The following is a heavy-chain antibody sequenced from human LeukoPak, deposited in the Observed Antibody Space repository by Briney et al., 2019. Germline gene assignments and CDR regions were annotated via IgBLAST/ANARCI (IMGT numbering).Heavy chain of an antibody. V-gene: IGHV1-18*01. Sequence: ASVKVSCKASGYTFTSYGISWVRQAPGQGLEWMGWISAYNGNTNYAQKFQGRVTITADESTSTAYMELSSLRSEDTAVYYCARGGLRAHYFDYWGQGTLVTVSS. D-gene: IGHD2-15*01. J-gene: IGHJ4*02. CDR1: GYTFTSYG. CDR3: ARGGLRAHYFDY. CDR2: ISAYNGNT.